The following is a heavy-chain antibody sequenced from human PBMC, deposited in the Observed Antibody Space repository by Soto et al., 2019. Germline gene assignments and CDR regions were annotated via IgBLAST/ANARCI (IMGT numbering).Heavy chain of an antibody. CDR3: ERDRLAAAAREVAFDF. CDR1: GGSISTYY. Sequence: SETLSLTCTVSGGSISTYYWSWIRQSPGRGLEWIGFIYDSGRTNYNPSLKSRVTILVDTSQNQFTLKLTSVTAADTAVYYCERDRLAAAAREVAFDFWGQGTMVTVS. D-gene: IGHD6-13*01. J-gene: IGHJ3*01. CDR2: IYDSGRT. V-gene: IGHV4-59*01.